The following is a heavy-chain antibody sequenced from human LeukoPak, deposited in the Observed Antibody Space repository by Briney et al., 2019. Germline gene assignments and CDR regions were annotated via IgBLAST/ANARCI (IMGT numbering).Heavy chain of an antibody. V-gene: IGHV4-38-2*02. D-gene: IGHD3-10*01. Sequence: PSETLSLTCTVSGYSISSGYYWSWIRQPPGKGLEWIGEINYSGSTNYNPSLKSRVTISVDTSKNQFSLKLSSVTAADTAVYYCAKSNGYGLVDIWGQGTLVTVSS. CDR1: GYSISSGYY. CDR3: AKSNGYGLVDI. CDR2: INYSGST. J-gene: IGHJ3*02.